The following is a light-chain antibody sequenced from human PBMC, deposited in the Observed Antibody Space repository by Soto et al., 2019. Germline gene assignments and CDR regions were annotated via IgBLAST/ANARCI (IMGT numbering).Light chain of an antibody. V-gene: IGLV2-14*01. CDR3: SSYTSSSAYV. CDR2: EVS. CDR1: SSDVGFYNY. J-gene: IGLJ1*01. Sequence: QSVMTQPASVSGSPGQSVSLSCTGTSSDVGFYNYVSWYQQHPGKAPKLMIYEVSNRPSAVSSRFSGSKSGNTASLTISGLQAEDEADYYCSSYTSSSAYVFGTGTKVTVL.